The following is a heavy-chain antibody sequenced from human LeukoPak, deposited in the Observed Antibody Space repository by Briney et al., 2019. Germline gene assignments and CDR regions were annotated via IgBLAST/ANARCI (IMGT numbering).Heavy chain of an antibody. D-gene: IGHD2-2*01. CDR3: ANIVVVPAAIGHYYYMDV. CDR2: ISAYNGNT. V-gene: IGHV1-18*01. CDR1: GYTFTSYG. J-gene: IGHJ6*03. Sequence: GASVKVSCEASGYTFTSYGISWVRQAPGQGLEWMGWISAYNGNTNYAQKLQGRVTMTTDTSTSTAYVELRSLRSDDTAVYYCANIVVVPAAIGHYYYMDVWGKGTTVAVSS.